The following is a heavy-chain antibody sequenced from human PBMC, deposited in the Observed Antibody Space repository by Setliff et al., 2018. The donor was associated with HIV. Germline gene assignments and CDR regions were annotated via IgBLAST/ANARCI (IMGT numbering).Heavy chain of an antibody. CDR1: EGPFTSSS. Sequence: ASVKVSCKASEGPFTSSSIGWVRQAPGQGLEWMGRIIPILGVPRYEQKFQGRVTITADKSTSTSYMHLSSLRAEDTAVYFCARGGDYDSSGYYVTWGQGSLVTVSS. CDR3: ARGGDYDSSGYYVT. J-gene: IGHJ4*02. V-gene: IGHV1-69*02. CDR2: IIPILGVP. D-gene: IGHD3-22*01.